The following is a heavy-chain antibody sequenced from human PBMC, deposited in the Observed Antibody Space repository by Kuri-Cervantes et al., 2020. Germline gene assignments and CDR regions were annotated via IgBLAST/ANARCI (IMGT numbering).Heavy chain of an antibody. Sequence: GESLKISCAASGFTFSSYSMNWVRQAPGKGLEWVSSISDNSRYIYYADSVKGRFTISRDNAKNSLYLQMNSLRAEDTAVYYCARARSRDFFGAFLDYWGQGTLVTVSS. CDR1: GFTFSSYS. CDR3: ARARSRDFFGAFLDY. V-gene: IGHV3-21*01. D-gene: IGHD3-3*01. J-gene: IGHJ4*02. CDR2: ISDNSRYI.